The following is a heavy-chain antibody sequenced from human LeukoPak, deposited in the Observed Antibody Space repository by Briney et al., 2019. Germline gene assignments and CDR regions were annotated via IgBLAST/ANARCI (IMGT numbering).Heavy chain of an antibody. Sequence: PAETLRLTCTVSGGTISSYYLSWIRQPPGKGLEWIGYTYYSGSTNYNPSLKSRVTISVDTSKNQYSLKLRSVTAADTAVYYCAGDYGGNARATSWFDSWGGG. CDR3: AGDYGGNARATSWFDS. D-gene: IGHD4-23*01. J-gene: IGHJ5*01. CDR1: GGTISSYY. CDR2: TYYSGST. V-gene: IGHV4-59*01.